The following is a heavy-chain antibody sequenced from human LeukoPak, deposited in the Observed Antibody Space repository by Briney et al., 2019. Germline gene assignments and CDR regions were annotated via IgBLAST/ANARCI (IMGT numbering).Heavy chain of an antibody. CDR2: IRSKAYGGTT. CDR1: GFTFGDYA. V-gene: IGHV3-49*04. J-gene: IGHJ4*02. D-gene: IGHD5-12*01. Sequence: GGSLRLSCTGSGFTFGDYAMNWVRQAPGKGLEWVGFIRSKAYGGTTEYAASVKGRFAISRDDSKSIAYLQMNSLKTEDTAVYYCTRVIVATKDYWGQGTLVTVSS. CDR3: TRVIVATKDY.